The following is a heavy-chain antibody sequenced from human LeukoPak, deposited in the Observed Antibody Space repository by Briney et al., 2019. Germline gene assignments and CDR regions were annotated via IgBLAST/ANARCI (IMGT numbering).Heavy chain of an antibody. CDR3: ARYCSSTSCYGAFDI. CDR1: GYTFTGYY. D-gene: IGHD2-2*01. V-gene: IGHV1-2*02. CDR2: INPNSGGT. Sequence: ASVKVSCKASGYTFTGYYMHWVRQDPGQGLEGMGWINPNSGGTNYAQKFQGRVTMTRDTSISTAYMELSRLRSDDTAVYYCARYCSSTSCYGAFDIWGQGTMVTVSS. J-gene: IGHJ3*02.